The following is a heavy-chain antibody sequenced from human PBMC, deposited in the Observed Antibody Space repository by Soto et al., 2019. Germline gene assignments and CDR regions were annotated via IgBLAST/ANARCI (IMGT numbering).Heavy chain of an antibody. J-gene: IGHJ6*02. V-gene: IGHV1-46*01. Sequence: ASVKVSCKASGYTFTSYYMHWVRQAPGQGLEWMGIINPSGGSTSYAQKFQGRVTMTRDTSTSTVYMELSSLRSEDTAVYYCARVPRYYAFLPCHNFVWTLYGMGVWGQEPTVTVS. CDR2: INPSGGST. D-gene: IGHD3-3*01. CDR3: ARVPRYYAFLPCHNFVWTLYGMGV. CDR1: GYTFTSYY.